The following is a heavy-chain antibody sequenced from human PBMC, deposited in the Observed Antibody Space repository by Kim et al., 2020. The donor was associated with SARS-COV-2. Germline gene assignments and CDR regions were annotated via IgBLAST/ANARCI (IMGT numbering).Heavy chain of an antibody. Sequence: GGSLRLSCSASGFSFSSHGMSWVRQAPGKGLEWVSGISISGDATKYADSVKGRFTISRDNSKNVAYLQMNSLRAEDTAVYYCANHSYSYGRHDYWGQGTLVIVSS. CDR3: ANHSYSYGRHDY. CDR1: GFSFSSHG. CDR2: ISISGDAT. V-gene: IGHV3-23*01. D-gene: IGHD5-18*01. J-gene: IGHJ4*02.